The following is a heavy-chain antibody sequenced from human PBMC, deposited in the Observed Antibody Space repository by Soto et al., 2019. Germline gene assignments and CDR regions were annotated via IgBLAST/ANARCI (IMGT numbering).Heavy chain of an antibody. V-gene: IGHV2-70*11. CDR3: ARIRTMVRGVHTPPDY. J-gene: IGHJ4*02. CDR1: GFSLSTSGMC. Sequence: SGPTLVNPTQTLTLTCTFSGFSLSTSGMCVSWIRQPPGKALEWLARIDWDDDKYYSTSLKTRLTISKDTSKNQVVLTMTNMDPVDTATFYCARIRTMVRGVHTPPDYWGQGTLVTVSS. CDR2: IDWDDDK. D-gene: IGHD3-10*01.